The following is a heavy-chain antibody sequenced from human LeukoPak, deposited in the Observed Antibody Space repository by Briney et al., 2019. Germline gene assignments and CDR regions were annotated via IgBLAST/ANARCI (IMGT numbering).Heavy chain of an antibody. CDR2: IRPSNGNR. V-gene: IGHV1-18*01. Sequence: GASVKVSCRTSGYDFSTYGITWVRQAPGQGLEYMEWIRPSNGNRNYAQKVQDRVTLTTDTSTSTVYMELRSLRSDDTAVYYCARAFSASKSCDYWGQGTLVTVSS. CDR3: ARAFSASKSCDY. CDR1: GYDFSTYG. D-gene: IGHD6-19*01. J-gene: IGHJ4*02.